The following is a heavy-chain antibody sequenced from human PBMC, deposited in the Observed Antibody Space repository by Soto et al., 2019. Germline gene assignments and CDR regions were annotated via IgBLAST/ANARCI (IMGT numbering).Heavy chain of an antibody. V-gene: IGHV3-30-3*01. CDR2: ISYDGTKK. Sequence: QVQVVESGGGVVQPGRSLRRSCAASGFPVSTYSMYWIRQAPGKGLEWVALISYDGTKKDYADSVKGRFTISRDNSKNTLYLQMNSLRTDDTAVYYCVRCWGTGDGSDLGYNWFNPWGQGTLVTVSS. CDR1: GFPVSTYS. CDR3: VRCWGTGDGSDLGYNWFNP. D-gene: IGHD3-16*01. J-gene: IGHJ5*02.